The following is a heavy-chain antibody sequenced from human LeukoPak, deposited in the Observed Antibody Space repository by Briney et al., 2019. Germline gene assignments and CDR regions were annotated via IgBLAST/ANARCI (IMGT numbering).Heavy chain of an antibody. V-gene: IGHV3-21*05. J-gene: IGHJ4*02. CDR1: ASGDTFSSHS. D-gene: IGHD1-20*01. CDR2: IYSSGDYI. Sequence: PGGSLRLSCAASASGDTFSSHSMNWVRQAPGKGLEWISYIYSSGDYIFYAASVKGRLTVSRDNARNSLYLQMNSLRAEDTAIYYCAREYNSRATFDYWGQGTLVTVSS. CDR3: AREYNSRATFDY.